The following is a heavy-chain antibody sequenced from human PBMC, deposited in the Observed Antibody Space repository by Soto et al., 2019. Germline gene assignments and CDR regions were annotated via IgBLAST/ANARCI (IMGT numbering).Heavy chain of an antibody. J-gene: IGHJ4*02. CDR1: GGSISSYY. V-gene: IGHV4-59*01. CDR2: IYYSGST. D-gene: IGHD3-3*01. Sequence: QVQLQESGPGLVKPSETLSLTCTVSGGSISSYYWSWIRQPPGKGLEWIGYIYYSGSTNYNPSLKSRVTISVDTSKNQLSLKLSSVTAADTAVYYCARDGGRFWSGYYDYWGQGTLVTVSS. CDR3: ARDGGRFWSGYYDY.